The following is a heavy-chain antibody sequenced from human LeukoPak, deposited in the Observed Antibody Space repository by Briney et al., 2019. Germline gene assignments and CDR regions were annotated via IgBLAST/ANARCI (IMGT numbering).Heavy chain of an antibody. CDR3: ARAGPPPWYWFDP. V-gene: IGHV4-30-2*01. J-gene: IGHJ5*02. Sequence: SETLSLTCAVSGGSISSGGYSWSWIRQPPGKGLEWIGYIYHSGSTYYNPSLKSRVTISVDRSKNQFSLKLSSVTAADTAVYYCARAGPPPWYWFDPWGQGTLVTVSS. CDR2: IYHSGST. CDR1: GGSISSGGYS. D-gene: IGHD2-15*01.